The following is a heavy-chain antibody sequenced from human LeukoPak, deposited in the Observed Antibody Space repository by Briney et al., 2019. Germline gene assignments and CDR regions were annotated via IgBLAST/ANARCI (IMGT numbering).Heavy chain of an antibody. Sequence: PGGSLRLSCAASGFTFSSYGMHWVRQAPGKGLEWVAFIRYDGSNKYYADSVKGRFTISRDNSKNTLYLQMNSLRAEDTAVYYCAKTIGYCSSTSCYRAFDIWGQGTMVTVSS. V-gene: IGHV3-30*02. D-gene: IGHD2-2*01. CDR3: AKTIGYCSSTSCYRAFDI. CDR2: IRYDGSNK. CDR1: GFTFSSYG. J-gene: IGHJ3*02.